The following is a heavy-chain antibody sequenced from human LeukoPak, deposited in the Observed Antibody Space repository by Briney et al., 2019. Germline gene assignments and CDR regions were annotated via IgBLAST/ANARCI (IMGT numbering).Heavy chain of an antibody. V-gene: IGHV3-21*01. Sequence: GGSLSLSCEASGFSFSTYNMNWVRQAPGKGLEWISSITSDSRYRYYAGSVKGRFTISRDNAKNSLYLQMNSLRAEDTAVYYCAELGITMIGGVWGKGTTVTISS. CDR3: AELGITMIGGV. CDR1: GFSFSTYN. CDR2: ITSDSRYR. J-gene: IGHJ6*04. D-gene: IGHD3-10*02.